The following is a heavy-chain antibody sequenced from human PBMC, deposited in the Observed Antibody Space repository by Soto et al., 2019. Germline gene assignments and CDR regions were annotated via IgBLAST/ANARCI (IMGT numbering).Heavy chain of an antibody. V-gene: IGHV1-69*01. CDR1: GGTFSSYT. Sequence: VQLVQSGAEVKQPGSSVKVSCKASGGTFSSYTVTWVRQAPGQGLEWMGGFVPIVGTTDYSQNFQGRLTITADESATTGCMELSSLTSDDTARYYCAIGSTYSGEFEFWGQGTLVTVSS. J-gene: IGHJ4*02. D-gene: IGHD1-26*01. CDR3: AIGSTYSGEFEF. CDR2: FVPIVGTT.